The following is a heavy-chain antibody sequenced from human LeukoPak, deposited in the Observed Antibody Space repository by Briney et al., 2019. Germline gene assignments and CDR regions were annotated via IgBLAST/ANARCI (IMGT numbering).Heavy chain of an antibody. V-gene: IGHV3-30*03. D-gene: IGHD4/OR15-4a*01. Sequence: GRSLRLSCAASGFTFSSYGMHWVRQAPGKGLEWVAVISYDGSNKYYADSVKGRFTISRDNSKNTLYLQMNSLRAEDTAVYYCARVPSWAFDAFDIWGQGTMVTVSS. CDR3: ARVPSWAFDAFDI. CDR2: ISYDGSNK. J-gene: IGHJ3*02. CDR1: GFTFSSYG.